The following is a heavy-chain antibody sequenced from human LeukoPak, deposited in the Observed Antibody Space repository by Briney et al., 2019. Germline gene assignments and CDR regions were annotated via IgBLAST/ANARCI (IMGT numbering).Heavy chain of an antibody. D-gene: IGHD2-15*01. V-gene: IGHV4-30-2*01. CDR1: GGSISSGGYY. Sequence: SQTLSLTCTVSGGSISSGGYYWSWIRQPPGKGLEWIGYIYHSGYTYYNTSLKSRVTISVDGSKNQFSLKLSSVTAADTAVYYCASGGVAAAPASYNWFDPWGQGTLVTVSS. CDR2: IYHSGYT. CDR3: ASGGVAAAPASYNWFDP. J-gene: IGHJ5*02.